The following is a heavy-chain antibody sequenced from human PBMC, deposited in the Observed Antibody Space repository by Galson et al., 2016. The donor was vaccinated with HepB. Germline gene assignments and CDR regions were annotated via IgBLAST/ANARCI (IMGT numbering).Heavy chain of an antibody. V-gene: IGHV3-21*01. CDR2: ISSTSEYI. Sequence: SLRLSCAASAFTFTDYTMNWVRQAPGKGLEWVSSISSTSEYIYYTDSVKGRFTISRDNAKNSLYLQMNSLSAEDTAVYYCARSKVGNPLDFGGHGTLVTVSS. D-gene: IGHD1-26*01. CDR1: AFTFTDYT. CDR3: ARSKVGNPLDF. J-gene: IGHJ4*01.